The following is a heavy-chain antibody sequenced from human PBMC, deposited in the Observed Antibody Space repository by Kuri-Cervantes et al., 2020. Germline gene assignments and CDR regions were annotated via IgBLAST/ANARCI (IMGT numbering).Heavy chain of an antibody. Sequence: SETLSLTCVVSGDSISSSNWWSWVRQSPTKGLEWIGEIYHSVSNNYNPSLKSRVTISLDKSKNQFSLKLSSVTAADTAVYYCARDGCSSTSCYYFSAFDIWGQGTMVTVSS. V-gene: IGHV4-4*02. J-gene: IGHJ3*02. CDR1: GDSISSSNW. CDR3: ARDGCSSTSCYYFSAFDI. D-gene: IGHD2-2*01. CDR2: IYHSVSN.